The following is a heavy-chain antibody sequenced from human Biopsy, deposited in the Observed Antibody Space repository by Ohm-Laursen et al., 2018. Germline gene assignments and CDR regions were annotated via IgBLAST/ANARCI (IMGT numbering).Heavy chain of an antibody. J-gene: IGHJ4*02. CDR2: ISNNEST. V-gene: IGHV4-61*01. D-gene: IGHD6-19*01. CDR1: GASVTSGSSY. CDR3: ARESALAGDFDS. Sequence: PSDTLSLTCTVSGASVTSGSSYWSWIRQPPGKGLVWLCYISNNESTNYNPSLKSRVTISVDTSKNHFSLKLTSVSAADTAVYYCARESALAGDFDSWGQGTLVTVSS.